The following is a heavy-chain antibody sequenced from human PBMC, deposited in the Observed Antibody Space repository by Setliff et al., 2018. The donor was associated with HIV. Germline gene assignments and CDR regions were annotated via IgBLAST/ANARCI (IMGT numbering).Heavy chain of an antibody. D-gene: IGHD3-10*01. CDR2: IRWNGGST. CDR3: AREVQDGSGTYDWFDP. CDR1: GFTFHDYG. Sequence: PGGSLRLSCAASGFTFHDYGMSWVRQAPGKGLEWVSGIRWNGGSTGYADPVKGRFTISRGNAKSSLFLQMNSLRAEDTALYYCAREVQDGSGTYDWFDPWGQGTLVTVSS. V-gene: IGHV3-20*04. J-gene: IGHJ5*02.